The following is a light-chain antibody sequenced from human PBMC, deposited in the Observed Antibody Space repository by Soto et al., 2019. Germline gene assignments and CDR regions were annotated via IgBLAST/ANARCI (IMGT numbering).Light chain of an antibody. Sequence: DIQMTQSPSTLSASVGDRVTITCRASQSMYDWLAWYQQKPGKAPKLLIYKSSNLQSGVPSRFSGSGSGTEFTLTISSLQPDDFATYYCQQYYSYSTFGQGTKVEVK. CDR3: QQYYSYST. V-gene: IGKV1-5*03. J-gene: IGKJ1*01. CDR2: KSS. CDR1: QSMYDW.